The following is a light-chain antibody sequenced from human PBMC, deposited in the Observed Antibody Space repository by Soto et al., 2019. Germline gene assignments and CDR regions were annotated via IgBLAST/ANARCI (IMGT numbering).Light chain of an antibody. V-gene: IGLV2-8*01. CDR2: EVS. Sequence: QSALTQPPSASWSPGQSVTISCTGTSSDVGGYNYVSWYQQHPGKAPKLMIYEVSKRPSGVPDRFSGSKSGNTASLTVSGLQTEDEADYYCSSYAGGNNLVFGTGTKVTVL. CDR1: SSDVGGYNY. CDR3: SSYAGGNNLV. J-gene: IGLJ1*01.